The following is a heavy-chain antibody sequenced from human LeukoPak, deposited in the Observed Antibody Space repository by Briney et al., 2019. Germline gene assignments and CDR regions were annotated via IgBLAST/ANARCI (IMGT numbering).Heavy chain of an antibody. D-gene: IGHD6-19*01. Sequence: PSETLSLTCTVSGGSISSSNYYWGWIRQPPGKGLEWIGGIYYSGNTYYNPSLKSRVTISVDTSKNQFSLKLSSVTAADTAVYYCARVDDSSGWYYAFDIWGQGTMVTVSS. CDR2: IYYSGNT. CDR3: ARVDDSSGWYYAFDI. J-gene: IGHJ3*02. CDR1: GGSISSSNYY. V-gene: IGHV4-39*07.